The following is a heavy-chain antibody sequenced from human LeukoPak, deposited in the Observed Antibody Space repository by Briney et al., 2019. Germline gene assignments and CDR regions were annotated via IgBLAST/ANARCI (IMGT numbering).Heavy chain of an antibody. CDR2: ISPRSETI. Sequence: GESLRLSCATSRFSFNRRGMNWVRHPPGKGLEWVSYISPRSETIYYAESVKGRFTVSRDDSKDSLYLQMHTLRAEDTAVYYCARIDGPTVFTYYMDLWGKGTTVTVAS. V-gene: IGHV3-48*04. D-gene: IGHD3-16*01. CDR3: ARIDGPTVFTYYMDL. CDR1: RFSFNRRG. J-gene: IGHJ6*03.